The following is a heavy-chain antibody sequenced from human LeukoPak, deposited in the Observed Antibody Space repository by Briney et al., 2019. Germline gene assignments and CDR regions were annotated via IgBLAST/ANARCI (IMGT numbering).Heavy chain of an antibody. V-gene: IGHV4-59*01. Sequence: SETLSLTCTVSGGSISDYYRGWIRQPPGKGLEWIGYFYNSGSSTYDPSLKSRVTISVDTSKEQFSLKVNSVTAADTAVYYCTRGAGWLIDYWGQGILVTVSS. CDR1: GGSISDYY. CDR3: TRGAGWLIDY. J-gene: IGHJ4*02. CDR2: FYNSGSS. D-gene: IGHD3-16*01.